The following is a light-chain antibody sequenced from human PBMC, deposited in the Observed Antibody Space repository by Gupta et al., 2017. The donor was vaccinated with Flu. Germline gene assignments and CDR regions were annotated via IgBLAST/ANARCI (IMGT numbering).Light chain of an antibody. V-gene: IGKV1-5*03. J-gene: IGKJ1*01. CDR2: KAS. Sequence: PSTPSASVGDRVTITCRANQSVSTWLAWYLQKAGKAPKLLIYKASKLKNGVPSRFSGRGSGTEFTLTISILQPDDFATYCCQQDNSYSWTFGQGTKVEVK. CDR1: QSVSTW. CDR3: QQDNSYSWT.